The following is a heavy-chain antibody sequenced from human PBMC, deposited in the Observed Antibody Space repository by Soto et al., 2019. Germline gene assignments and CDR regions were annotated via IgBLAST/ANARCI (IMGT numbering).Heavy chain of an antibody. CDR3: ASGPDMTTVVKAYYFDY. Sequence: QVQLQESGPGLVKPSQTLSLTCTVSGGSISSGGYYWSWIRQHPGKGLEWIGYIYYSGSTYYNPSLKSRVTVSVDTSKNQFSLKLSSLTAADTAVYYCASGPDMTTVVKAYYFDYWGQGTLVTVSS. CDR2: IYYSGST. J-gene: IGHJ4*02. V-gene: IGHV4-31*03. D-gene: IGHD4-17*01. CDR1: GGSISSGGYY.